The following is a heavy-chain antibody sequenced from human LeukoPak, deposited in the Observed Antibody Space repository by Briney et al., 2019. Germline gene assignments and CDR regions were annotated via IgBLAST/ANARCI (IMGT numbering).Heavy chain of an antibody. J-gene: IGHJ4*02. CDR2: LYSGGNT. CDR3: ARGWGSFEN. Sequence: GGSLRRSCAASGFSVCTDHMTRLRQAPGKGLEWVSTLYSGGNTYYADSVKGRFTISRDNSKNTLYLEMNSLRAEDTAVYYCARGWGSFENWGQGTLVAVSS. V-gene: IGHV3-53*01. D-gene: IGHD7-27*01. CDR1: GFSVCTDH.